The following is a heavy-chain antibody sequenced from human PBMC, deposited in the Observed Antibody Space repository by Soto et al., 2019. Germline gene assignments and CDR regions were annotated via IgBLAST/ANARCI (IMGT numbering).Heavy chain of an antibody. Sequence: QVQLVQSGAEVKKPGSSVKVSCKASGGTFSSYTISWCGKAPDQGLGWWGRIIPILGIANYAQKFQGRVTITADKSTSTAYMELSSLRSEDTAVYYCARAPGIVDSVSGEYFQHWGQGTLVTVSS. CDR1: GGTFSSYT. CDR3: ARAPGIVDSVSGEYFQH. D-gene: IGHD2-21*01. V-gene: IGHV1-69*02. CDR2: IIPILGIA. J-gene: IGHJ1*01.